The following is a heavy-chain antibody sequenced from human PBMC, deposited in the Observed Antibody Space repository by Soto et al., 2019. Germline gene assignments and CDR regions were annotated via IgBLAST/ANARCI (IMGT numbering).Heavy chain of an antibody. CDR1: GGTFSSYT. V-gene: IGHV1-69*02. J-gene: IGHJ5*02. Sequence: QVQLVQSGAEVKKPGSSVKVSCKASGGTFSSYTISWVRQAPGQGLEWMGRIIPILGIANYAQKFQGRVTITADKSTSTAYMELSSLRSEDTAVYYCARTNPIVEGWFDPWGQGTLVTVSS. D-gene: IGHD3-16*02. CDR2: IIPILGIA. CDR3: ARTNPIVEGWFDP.